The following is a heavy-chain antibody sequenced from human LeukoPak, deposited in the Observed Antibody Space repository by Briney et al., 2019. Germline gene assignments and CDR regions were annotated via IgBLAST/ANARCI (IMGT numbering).Heavy chain of an antibody. CDR1: GFTFSSYS. CDR3: ARTYYDSSGSSVAFDI. D-gene: IGHD3-22*01. Sequence: GGSLRLSCAASGFTFSSYSMNWVRQAPGKGLEWVAVITYDGSNKYYADSVKGRFTISRDSSKNTLYLQMNSLRAEDTAVYYCARTYYDSSGSSVAFDIWGQGTMVTVSS. J-gene: IGHJ3*02. CDR2: ITYDGSNK. V-gene: IGHV3-30*03.